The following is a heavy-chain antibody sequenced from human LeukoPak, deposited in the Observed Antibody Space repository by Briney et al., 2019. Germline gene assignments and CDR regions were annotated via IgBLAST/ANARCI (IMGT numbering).Heavy chain of an antibody. CDR2: ISSSGSTI. J-gene: IGHJ4*02. CDR1: GSIFSLYS. D-gene: IGHD5-18*01. CDR3: ATDPDTTMP. Sequence: GGSLRLSCAMSGSIFSLYSLNWVRQAPGKGPEWISYISSSGSTIYYADSVKGRFTISRDNAKSSLYLQMDSLRAEDTAVYYCATDPDTTMPWGPGTLVTVSS. V-gene: IGHV3-48*01.